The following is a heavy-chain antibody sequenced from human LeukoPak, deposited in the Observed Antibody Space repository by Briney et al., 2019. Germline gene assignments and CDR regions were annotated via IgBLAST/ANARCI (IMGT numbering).Heavy chain of an antibody. CDR1: GFTFSTYS. J-gene: IGHJ4*02. Sequence: GGSLRLSCAASGFTFSTYSMSWVRQAPGKGLEWVTTISGGGDKQYADHVKGRFTVSRDNSKNTLYLQMNSLRAEDTAVYYCAKRPPLIAAAGTGGDYWGQGTLVTVSS. V-gene: IGHV3-23*01. CDR3: AKRPPLIAAAGTGGDY. CDR2: ISGGGDK. D-gene: IGHD6-13*01.